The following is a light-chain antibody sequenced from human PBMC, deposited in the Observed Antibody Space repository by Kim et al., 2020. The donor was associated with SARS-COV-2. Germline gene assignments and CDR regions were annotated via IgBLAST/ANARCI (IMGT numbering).Light chain of an antibody. CDR2: AAS. CDR3: QQSYSTRLT. V-gene: IGKV1-39*01. J-gene: IGKJ4*01. Sequence: ASVGDRVTITCRASQSISSYLNWYQQKPGKAPKLLIYAASSLQSGVPSRFSGSGSGTDFTLTISSLQPEDFATYYCQQSYSTRLTFGGGTKVDIK. CDR1: QSISSY.